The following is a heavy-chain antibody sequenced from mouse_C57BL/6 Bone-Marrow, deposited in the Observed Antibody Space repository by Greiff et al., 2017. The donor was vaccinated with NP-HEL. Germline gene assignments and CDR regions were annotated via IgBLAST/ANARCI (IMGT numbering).Heavy chain of an antibody. J-gene: IGHJ3*01. D-gene: IGHD2-4*01. CDR3: ARKGVYYDYDGPWFAY. CDR2: IHPNSGST. CDR1: GYTFTSYW. V-gene: IGHV1-64*01. Sequence: QVQLQQPGAELVKPGASVKLSCKASGYTFTSYWMHWVKQRPGQGLEWIGMIHPNSGSTNYNEKFKSKATLTVDKSSSTAYMQLSSLTSADFAVYYCARKGVYYDYDGPWFAYWGQGTLVTVSA.